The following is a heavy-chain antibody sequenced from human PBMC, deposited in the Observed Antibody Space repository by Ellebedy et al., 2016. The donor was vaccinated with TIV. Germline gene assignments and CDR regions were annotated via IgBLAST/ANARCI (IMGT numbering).Heavy chain of an antibody. D-gene: IGHD3-22*01. V-gene: IGHV3-48*04. CDR3: ARVYDSSGYTLGGSDY. CDR2: INTDSSTI. J-gene: IGHJ4*02. CDR1: GFAFSSYS. Sequence: GESLKISCAASGFAFSSYSVNWVRQAPGKGLHWLSYINTDSSTIDYADSVKGRFTISRDNAKNSLYLQMNSLRAEDTAVYYCARVYDSSGYTLGGSDYWGQGTLVTVSS.